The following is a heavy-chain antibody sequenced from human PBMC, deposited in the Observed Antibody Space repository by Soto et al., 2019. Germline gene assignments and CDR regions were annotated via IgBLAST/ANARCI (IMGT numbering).Heavy chain of an antibody. CDR1: GFTFSSYG. CDR2: IWYDGSNK. CDR3: ARDATEQWLVIYYYYYMDV. D-gene: IGHD6-19*01. V-gene: IGHV3-33*01. J-gene: IGHJ6*03. Sequence: PGGSLRLSCAASGFTFSSYGMHWVRQAPGKGLEWVAVIWYDGSNKYYADSVKGRFTISRDNSKNTLYLQMNSLRAEDTAVYYCARDATEQWLVIYYYYYMDVWGKGTTVTVSS.